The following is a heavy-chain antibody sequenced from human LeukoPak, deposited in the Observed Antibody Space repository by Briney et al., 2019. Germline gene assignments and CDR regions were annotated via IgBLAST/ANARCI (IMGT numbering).Heavy chain of an antibody. V-gene: IGHV4-59*08. CDR1: GDSITSTY. Sequence: SETLSLTCTVSGDSITSTYWSWIRQPPGKGLEYLGYIYYNGDTNYNPSPRGRLTLSLDMSKNQFSLKLTSVTAADTAVYFCAKTARVPYYWGQGILVTVSS. J-gene: IGHJ4*02. CDR3: AKTARVPYY. D-gene: IGHD3-16*01. CDR2: IYYNGDT.